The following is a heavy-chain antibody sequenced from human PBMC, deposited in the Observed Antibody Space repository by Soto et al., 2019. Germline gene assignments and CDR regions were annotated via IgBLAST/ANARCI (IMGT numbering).Heavy chain of an antibody. V-gene: IGHV3-74*01. CDR3: ARVGIGVYHFDY. D-gene: IGHD3-16*01. J-gene: IGHJ4*02. Sequence: EVQLVESGGGLVQPGGSLRLSCAASGFTFSSYWMHWVRRAPGKGLVWVSRINSDGSTTSYADSVKGRFTISRDNAKNTLYLQMNSLRAEDTAVYYCARVGIGVYHFDYWGQGTLVTVSS. CDR2: INSDGSTT. CDR1: GFTFSSYW.